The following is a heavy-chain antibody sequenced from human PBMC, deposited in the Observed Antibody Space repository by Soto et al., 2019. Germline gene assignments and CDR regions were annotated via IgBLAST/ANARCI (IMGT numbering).Heavy chain of an antibody. CDR2: ISGSGGST. D-gene: IGHD6-19*01. CDR1: GFTFSSYA. CDR3: AKDESIAVAGYYFDY. J-gene: IGHJ4*02. Sequence: EVQLLESGGGLVQPGGSLRLSCAASGFTFSSYAMSWVRQAPGKGLEWVSAISGSGGSTYYADSVKGRFTISRDNSKNPLYLQMNSLRAEDTAVYYCAKDESIAVAGYYFDYWGQGTLVTVSS. V-gene: IGHV3-23*01.